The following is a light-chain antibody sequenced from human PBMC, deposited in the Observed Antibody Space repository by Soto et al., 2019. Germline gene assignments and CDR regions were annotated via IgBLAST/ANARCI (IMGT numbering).Light chain of an antibody. CDR3: QQYNNWPGT. Sequence: EIVMTQSTATLSVSPGERATLSCRASQSVSSNLAWYQQKPGQAPRLLIYYASTRATGIPARFSGSGSGTEFTLTISSLQSEDVAVYYCQQYNNWPGTFGQGTKVEIK. CDR2: YAS. CDR1: QSVSSN. V-gene: IGKV3-15*01. J-gene: IGKJ1*01.